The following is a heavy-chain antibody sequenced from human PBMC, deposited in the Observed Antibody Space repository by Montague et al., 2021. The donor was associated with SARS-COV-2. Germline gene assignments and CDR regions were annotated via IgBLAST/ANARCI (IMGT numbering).Heavy chain of an antibody. Sequence: SETLSLTCSVSGSFFASSSFYWGWIRQPPGQELEWLGNVFYTGTTTYNPSPKSRVTISMDTSKNQFSLNLRSMTGADTAVYYCARGGCGKSSPLYYGLDVWGQGTTVIVSS. CDR3: ARGGCGKSSPLYYGLDV. V-gene: IGHV4-39*07. CDR1: GSFFASSSFY. D-gene: IGHD2-2*01. J-gene: IGHJ6*02. CDR2: VFYTGTT.